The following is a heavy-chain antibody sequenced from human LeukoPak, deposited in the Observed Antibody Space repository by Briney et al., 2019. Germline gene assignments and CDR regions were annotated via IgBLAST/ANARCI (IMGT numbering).Heavy chain of an antibody. J-gene: IGHJ4*02. CDR2: IYYSGST. V-gene: IGHV4-39*07. Sequence: PSETLSFTCTVSGGSISSSSYYWGWIRQPPGKGLEWIGSIYYSGSTYYNPSLKSRVTISVDTSKNQFSLKLSSVTAADTAVYYCARDMWQLVPFDWGQGTLVTVSS. CDR1: GGSISSSSYY. D-gene: IGHD6-13*01. CDR3: ARDMWQLVPFD.